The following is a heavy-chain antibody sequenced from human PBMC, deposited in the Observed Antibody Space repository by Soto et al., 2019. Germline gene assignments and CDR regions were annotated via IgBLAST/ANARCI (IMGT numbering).Heavy chain of an antibody. CDR1: GFAFSSYA. Sequence: QVQLVESGGGVVQPGRSLRLSCAASGFAFSSYAIHWVRQAPGKGLKWVALISNDGSNKYYADSVKGRFTISRDNSKNTLYLQMNSLRAEDTAVYYCARHKRDLRFLEWSYYFDYWGQGTLVTVSS. D-gene: IGHD3-3*01. CDR2: ISNDGSNK. J-gene: IGHJ4*02. CDR3: ARHKRDLRFLEWSYYFDY. V-gene: IGHV3-30-3*01.